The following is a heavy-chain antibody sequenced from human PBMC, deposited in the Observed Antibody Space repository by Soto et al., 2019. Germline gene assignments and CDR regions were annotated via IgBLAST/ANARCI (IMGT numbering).Heavy chain of an antibody. J-gene: IGHJ4*02. V-gene: IGHV4-34*01. CDR1: GGSFSGYY. Sequence: QVQLQQWGAGLLKPSETLSLTCGVYGGSFSGYYWSWIRQPPGQGLEWIGEINPSGGTNYNPSLKSRVTISVDTPKNPFSLKVSSVTAADTAVYSSARVRTSRCQRDFDFWGQGTLVTVSS. D-gene: IGHD2-2*01. CDR2: INPSGGT. CDR3: ARVRTSRCQRDFDF.